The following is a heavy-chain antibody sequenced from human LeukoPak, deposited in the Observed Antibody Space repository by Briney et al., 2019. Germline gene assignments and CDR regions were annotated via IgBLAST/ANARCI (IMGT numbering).Heavy chain of an antibody. CDR1: GGSFSGYY. CDR3: ARGRGYYDSSGYYYEEDY. Sequence: PSETLSLTCAVYGGSFSGYYWSWIRQPPGKGLEWIGEINHSGSTNYNPSLKSRVTMSVDTSKNQFSLKLTSVTAADTAVYYCARGRGYYDSSGYYYEEDYWGQGTLVTVSS. CDR2: INHSGST. J-gene: IGHJ4*02. D-gene: IGHD3-22*01. V-gene: IGHV4-34*01.